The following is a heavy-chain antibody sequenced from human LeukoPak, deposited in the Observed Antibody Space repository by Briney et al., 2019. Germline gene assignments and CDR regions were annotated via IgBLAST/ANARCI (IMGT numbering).Heavy chain of an antibody. V-gene: IGHV3-74*01. CDR2: IKGDGSTT. J-gene: IGHJ4*02. Sequence: GGSLRLSCAASGFTFSSYWMHWVRQAPGKGLVWVSRIKGDGSTTSYADSVKGRFTISRDNAKNTLYLQMNSLRAEDTAVYYCARGYGSPDFWGQGTLVTVSS. D-gene: IGHD3-3*01. CDR1: GFTFSSYW. CDR3: ARGYGSPDF.